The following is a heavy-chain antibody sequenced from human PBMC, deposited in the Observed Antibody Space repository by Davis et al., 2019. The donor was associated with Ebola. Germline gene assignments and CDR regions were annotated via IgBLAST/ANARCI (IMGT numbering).Heavy chain of an antibody. CDR1: GGSFSGYY. V-gene: IGHV4-34*01. Sequence: PSETLSLTCAVYGGSFSGYYWSWIRQPPGKGLEWIGEINHSGSTNYNPSLKSRVTISVDTSKNQFSLKLSSVTAADTAVYYCARATYCTNGVCLDYWGQGTLVTVSS. D-gene: IGHD2-8*01. CDR2: INHSGST. CDR3: ARATYCTNGVCLDY. J-gene: IGHJ4*02.